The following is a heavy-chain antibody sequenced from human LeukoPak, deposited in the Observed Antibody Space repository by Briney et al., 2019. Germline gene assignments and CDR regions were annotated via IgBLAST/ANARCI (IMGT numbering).Heavy chain of an antibody. CDR3: ARRGDGSVYFMFDY. V-gene: IGHV4-39*01. CDR1: GGSISSSSYY. CDR2: ISYSGST. D-gene: IGHD3-22*01. J-gene: IGHJ4*02. Sequence: PSETLSLTRTVSGGSISSSSYYWGWIRQPPGKGLEWIGIISYSGSTYYNPSLKSRVTISVDTSKDQFSLKLSSVTAADTAVYYCARRGDGSVYFMFDYWGQGTLVTVSS.